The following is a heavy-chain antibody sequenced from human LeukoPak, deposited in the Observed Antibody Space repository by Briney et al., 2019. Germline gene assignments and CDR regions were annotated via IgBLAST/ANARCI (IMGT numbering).Heavy chain of an antibody. D-gene: IGHD3-22*01. V-gene: IGHV4-39*01. CDR1: GFTFSSYSMN. CDR3: ARHYSSSGYLALFDY. Sequence: GSLRLSCAASGFTFSSYSMNWVRQPPGKGLEWIGSIYYSGRTYYNPSLKSRVTISVDTSKNQFSLKLSSVTAADTAVYYCARHYSSSGYLALFDYWGQGTLVTVSS. J-gene: IGHJ4*02. CDR2: IYYSGRT.